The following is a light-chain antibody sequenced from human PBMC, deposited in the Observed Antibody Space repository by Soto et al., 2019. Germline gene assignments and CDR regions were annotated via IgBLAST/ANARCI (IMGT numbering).Light chain of an antibody. Sequence: QSALTQHPSASGSPGQSVTISCTGTSSDVGGYNYVSWYQQHPGKAPKLMIYEVSKWPSGVPDRFSGSKSGNTASLTVSGLQAEDEADYYCSSYAGSNNWNFGTGTKLTVL. V-gene: IGLV2-8*01. CDR2: EVS. J-gene: IGLJ1*01. CDR3: SSYAGSNNWN. CDR1: SSDVGGYNY.